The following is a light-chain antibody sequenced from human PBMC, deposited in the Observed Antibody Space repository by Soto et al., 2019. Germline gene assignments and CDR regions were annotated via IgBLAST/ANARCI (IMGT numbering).Light chain of an antibody. CDR1: QSVSSN. J-gene: IGKJ4*01. CDR2: GAS. V-gene: IGKV3-15*01. CDR3: QQSHT. Sequence: EIVMTQSPATLSVSPGERATLSCRASQSVSSNLAWYQQKPGQAPRLLIYGASTRATGSPARFSGSESGTEFTLTIRSLQSEDFAVYYCQQSHTFGRGTKVESK.